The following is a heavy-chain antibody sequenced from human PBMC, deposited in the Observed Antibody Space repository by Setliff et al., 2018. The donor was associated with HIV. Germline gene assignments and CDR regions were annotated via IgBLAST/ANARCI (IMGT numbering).Heavy chain of an antibody. J-gene: IGHJ4*02. CDR3: VRDGIIRTTRVFDY. V-gene: IGHV1-18*04. Sequence: ASVKVSCKASGYIFLGYDISWVRQAPGQGLEWMGRIDVNKGNTNYAEKFQGRVTLTTDTSTNTAYMEVRSLTSDDTAVYYCVRDGIIRTTRVFDYWGQGTLVTVSS. CDR1: GYIFLGYD. CDR2: IDVNKGNT. D-gene: IGHD3-16*02.